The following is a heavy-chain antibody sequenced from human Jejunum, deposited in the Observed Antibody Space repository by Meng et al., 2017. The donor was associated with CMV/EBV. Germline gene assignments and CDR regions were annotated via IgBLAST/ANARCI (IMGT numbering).Heavy chain of an antibody. CDR1: GITFSSYA. CDR3: ARLSDS. Sequence: SLRLSCAASGITFSSYAMAWVRQAPGKGLEWVAVVYSGGGTTDYADSVKGRFTISRDNSKNTLYLQMNSLRADDTAVYYCARLSDSWGQGTLVTVSS. CDR2: VYSGGGTT. J-gene: IGHJ4*02. D-gene: IGHD2-15*01. V-gene: IGHV3-23*03.